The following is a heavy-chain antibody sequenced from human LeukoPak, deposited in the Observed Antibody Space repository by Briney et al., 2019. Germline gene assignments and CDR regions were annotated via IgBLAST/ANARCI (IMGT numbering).Heavy chain of an antibody. CDR2: VWYDGTTK. CDR3: ARHGSGRNYFDPLDY. V-gene: IGHV3-33*01. CDR1: GFTFSNYG. J-gene: IGHJ4*02. Sequence: GGSLRLSCAASGFTFSNYGMHWVRQAPGKGLEWVAVVWYDGTTKYSGDSVEGRFTISRDNSKNTLYLQMDSLRAEDTAVYYCARHGSGRNYFDPLDYWGQGTLVSVSS. D-gene: IGHD1-26*01.